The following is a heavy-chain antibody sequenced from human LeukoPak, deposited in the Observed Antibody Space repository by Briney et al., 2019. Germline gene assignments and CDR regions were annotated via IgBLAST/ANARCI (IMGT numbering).Heavy chain of an antibody. CDR1: GYTFTSYD. CDR3: ARGLAGGYLYYYYMDV. V-gene: IGHV1-8*01. J-gene: IGHJ6*03. CDR2: MNPNSGNT. D-gene: IGHD1-26*01. Sequence: AASVKVSCKASGYTFTSYDINWVRQATGQGLEWMGWMNPNSGNTGYAQKFQGRVTMTRNTSISTAYMELSSLRSEDTAVHYCARGLAGGYLYYYYMDVWGKGTTVTVSS.